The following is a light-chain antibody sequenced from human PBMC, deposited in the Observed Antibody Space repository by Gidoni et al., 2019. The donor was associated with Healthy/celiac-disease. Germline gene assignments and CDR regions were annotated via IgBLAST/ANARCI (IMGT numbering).Light chain of an antibody. Sequence: ELVMTQSPATLSVSPGERATLSCRASQSVSSNLSWDQQKPGQAPRLLIYGASTRATGIPARFSGSGSGTEFTLTISSLQSEDVAVYYCQQYNNWPPLTFGGGTKVEIK. CDR3: QQYNNWPPLT. CDR2: GAS. J-gene: IGKJ4*01. V-gene: IGKV3-15*01. CDR1: QSVSSN.